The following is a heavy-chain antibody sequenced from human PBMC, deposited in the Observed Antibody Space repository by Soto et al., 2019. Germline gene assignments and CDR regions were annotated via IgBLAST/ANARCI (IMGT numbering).Heavy chain of an antibody. CDR1: GFTFSSYG. CDR2: ISYDGSNK. CDR3: AKDPPTAMASDYYFDH. J-gene: IGHJ4*02. Sequence: GGSLRLSCAASGFTFSSYGMHWVRQAPGKGLEWVAVISYDGSNKYYADSVKGRFTISRDNSKNTLYLQMNSLRAEDTAVYYCAKDPPTAMASDYYFDHWGQGTLVTVSS. V-gene: IGHV3-30*18. D-gene: IGHD5-18*01.